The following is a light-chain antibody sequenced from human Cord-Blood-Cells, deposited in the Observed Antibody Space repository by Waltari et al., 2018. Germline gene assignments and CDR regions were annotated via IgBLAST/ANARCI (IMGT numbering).Light chain of an antibody. Sequence: QYALTQPASVSGSPGQSITISCTGTSSDGGSSNLVSWYQQHPGKAPKLMIYEGSKRPSGVSNRFSGSKSGNTASLTISGLQAEDEADYYCCSYAGSSTFYVFGTGTKVTVL. CDR3: CSYAGSSTFYV. CDR1: SSDGGSSNL. V-gene: IGLV2-23*01. CDR2: EGS. J-gene: IGLJ1*01.